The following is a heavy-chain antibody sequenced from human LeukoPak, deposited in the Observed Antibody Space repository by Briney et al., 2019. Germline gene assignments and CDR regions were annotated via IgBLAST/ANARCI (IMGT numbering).Heavy chain of an antibody. CDR2: IYYSGST. CDR3: ARLYCTSGSCFPGDY. Sequence: SETLSLTCSVSGGSISGRRYYWGWIRQPPGTGLEWIATIYYSGSTFYNPSLKSRVTVSVDTSKNQFSLKLNFVTAADTALYYCARLYCTSGSCFPGDYWGQGALVTVSS. CDR1: GGSISGRRYY. D-gene: IGHD2-15*01. J-gene: IGHJ4*02. V-gene: IGHV4-39*01.